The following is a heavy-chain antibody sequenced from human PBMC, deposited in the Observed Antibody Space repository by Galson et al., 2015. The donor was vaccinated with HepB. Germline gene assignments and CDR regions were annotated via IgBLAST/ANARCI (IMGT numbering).Heavy chain of an antibody. Sequence: SLRLSCAASGFTFSSYWMSWVRQAPGKGLEWVANIKQDGSEKYYVDSVKGRFTISRDNAKNSLYLQMNSLRAEDTAVYYCARVRIRGYSGYDCWFDPWGQGTLVTVSS. CDR2: IKQDGSEK. J-gene: IGHJ5*02. CDR3: ARVRIRGYSGYDCWFDP. D-gene: IGHD5-12*01. CDR1: GFTFSSYW. V-gene: IGHV3-7*01.